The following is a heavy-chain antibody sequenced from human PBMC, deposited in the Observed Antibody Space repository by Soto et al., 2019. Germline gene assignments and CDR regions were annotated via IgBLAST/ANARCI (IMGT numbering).Heavy chain of an antibody. CDR2: ISYDESTT. CDR3: SKAMIGSYDSDAFDV. J-gene: IGHJ3*01. CDR1: GFSFSRYG. D-gene: IGHD3-22*01. Sequence: VGPLRLSCAASGFSFSRYGIHWVRQAPGKGLEWVAVISYDESTTFYADSVKGRFTISRDNSKNTLFLQMNSLRPEDTAVYYCSKAMIGSYDSDAFDVWGQGTMVTVSS. V-gene: IGHV3-30*18.